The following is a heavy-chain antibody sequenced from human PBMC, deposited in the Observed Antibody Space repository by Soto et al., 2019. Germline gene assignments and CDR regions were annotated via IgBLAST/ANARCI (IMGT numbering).Heavy chain of an antibody. V-gene: IGHV4-34*01. J-gene: IGHJ3*02. D-gene: IGHD5-12*01. CDR1: GGSFSGYY. CDR2: INHSGST. Sequence: SETLSLTCAVYGGSFSGYYWSWIRQPPGKGLEWIGEINHSGSTNYNPSLKSRVTISVDTSKNQFSLKLSSVTAADTAVYYCARDRWLRVFDIWGQGTMVTVSS. CDR3: ARDRWLRVFDI.